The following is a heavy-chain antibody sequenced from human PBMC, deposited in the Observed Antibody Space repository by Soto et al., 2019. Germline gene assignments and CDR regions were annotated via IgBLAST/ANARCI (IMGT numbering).Heavy chain of an antibody. CDR2: ISSSSSYI. CDR3: ARDADLDPLGDSYYYYYMDV. D-gene: IGHD4-17*01. V-gene: IGHV3-21*01. J-gene: IGHJ6*03. Sequence: GGSLRLSCAASGFTFSSYSMNWVRQAPGKGLEWVSSISSSSSYIYYADSVKGRFTISRDNAKNSLYLQMNSLRAEDTAVYYCARDADLDPLGDSYYYYYMDVWGKGTTVTVSS. CDR1: GFTFSSYS.